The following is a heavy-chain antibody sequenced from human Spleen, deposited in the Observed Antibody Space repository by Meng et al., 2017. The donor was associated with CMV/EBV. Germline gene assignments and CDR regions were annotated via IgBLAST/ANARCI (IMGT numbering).Heavy chain of an antibody. CDR1: GFSFSSYS. CDR3: ARSSNYDFWSGYYTRHAFDI. D-gene: IGHD3-3*01. CDR2: ISSSGSTI. J-gene: IGHJ3*02. Sequence: GGSLRLSCAASGFSFSSYSMTWVRQAPGKGLEWVSYISSSGSTIYYADSVKGLFTISRDNAKNSLYLQMNSLRAEDTAVYYCARSSNYDFWSGYYTRHAFDIWGQGTMVTVSS. V-gene: IGHV3-48*04.